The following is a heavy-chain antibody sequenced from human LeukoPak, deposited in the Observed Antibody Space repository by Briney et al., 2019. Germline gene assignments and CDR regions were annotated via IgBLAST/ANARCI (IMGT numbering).Heavy chain of an antibody. V-gene: IGHV1-18*01. CDR1: GYTFTSYG. J-gene: IGHJ5*02. Sequence: GASVKVSCKASGYTFTSYGISWVRQAPGQGLEWMGWISAYNGNTNYAQKLQGRVTMTTDTSTSTAYMELRSLRSDDTAVYYCARAPHYYDSSGYYYGPLHNWFDPWGQGTLVTVSS. D-gene: IGHD3-22*01. CDR3: ARAPHYYDSSGYYYGPLHNWFDP. CDR2: ISAYNGNT.